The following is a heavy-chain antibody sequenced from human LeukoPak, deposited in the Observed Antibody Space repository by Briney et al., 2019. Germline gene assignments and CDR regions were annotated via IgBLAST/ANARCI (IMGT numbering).Heavy chain of an antibody. CDR1: GFNFSPYA. CDR2: ISNDGTTE. V-gene: IGHV3-30-3*01. CDR3: ARGGGPGYDFWSGYLSIYYYYMDV. Sequence: GGSLRLSCVASGFNFSPYAVHWVRQAPGKGLEWVAIISNDGTTESYTDSVKGRFTISRDNFKNTLYLQMNGLRLEDTAVYYCARGGGPGYDFWSGYLSIYYYYMDVWGKGTTVTVSS. D-gene: IGHD3-3*01. J-gene: IGHJ6*03.